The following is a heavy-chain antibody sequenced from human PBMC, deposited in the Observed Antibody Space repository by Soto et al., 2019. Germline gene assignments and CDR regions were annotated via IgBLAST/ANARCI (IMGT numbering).Heavy chain of an antibody. CDR1: GGTFSSYA. D-gene: IGHD4-17*01. CDR3: ARDRRDYAFDY. J-gene: IGHJ4*02. V-gene: IGHV1-69*06. Sequence: VASVKVSRKASGGTFSSYAISWVRQAPGQGLEWMGGIIPIFGTANYAQKFQGRVTITADKSTSTAYMELSSLRSEDTAVYYCARDRRDYAFDYWGQGTLVTVSS. CDR2: IIPIFGTA.